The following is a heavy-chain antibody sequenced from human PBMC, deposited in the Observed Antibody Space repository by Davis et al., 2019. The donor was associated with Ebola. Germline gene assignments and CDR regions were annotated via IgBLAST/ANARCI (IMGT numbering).Heavy chain of an antibody. J-gene: IGHJ6*02. CDR1: GYTFTNYA. CDR3: ARGDHIVLMVYAPYDV. Sequence: ASVKVSCKASGYTFTNYAMDWVRQAPGQRLEWMGWINAGNGDTKYSQKFQGRVTITRDTSASTAYMELSSLRSEDTAVYYCARGDHIVLMVYAPYDVWGQGTTVTVSS. D-gene: IGHD2-8*01. V-gene: IGHV1-3*01. CDR2: INAGNGDT.